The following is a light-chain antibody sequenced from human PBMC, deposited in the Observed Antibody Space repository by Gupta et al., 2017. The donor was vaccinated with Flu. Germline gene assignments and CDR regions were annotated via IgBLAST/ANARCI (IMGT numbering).Light chain of an antibody. Sequence: SALPQPVSVSGSPGQSLTFSCTGTSSDVGGYNYVSWYQQHPGKAPKLMIYEVSNRPSGVSNRFSGSKSGNTASLTISGLQAEDEADYYCSSYTSSSTPYVFGTGTKVTVL. V-gene: IGLV2-14*01. J-gene: IGLJ1*01. CDR3: SSYTSSSTPYV. CDR2: EVS. CDR1: SSDVGGYNY.